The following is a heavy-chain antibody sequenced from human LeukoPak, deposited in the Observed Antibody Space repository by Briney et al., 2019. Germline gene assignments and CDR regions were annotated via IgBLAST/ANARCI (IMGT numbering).Heavy chain of an antibody. CDR2: IIPIFGTA. D-gene: IGHD5-12*01. Sequence: SVKVSCKPSRGTFSSYAFIWVRQAPGQGLEWMGGIIPIFGTANYAQKFQGRVTITADKSTSTAYMELSSLRSEDTAVYYCARALGYSGYDFGYWGQGTLVTVSS. CDR3: ARALGYSGYDFGY. CDR1: RGTFSSYA. J-gene: IGHJ4*02. V-gene: IGHV1-69*06.